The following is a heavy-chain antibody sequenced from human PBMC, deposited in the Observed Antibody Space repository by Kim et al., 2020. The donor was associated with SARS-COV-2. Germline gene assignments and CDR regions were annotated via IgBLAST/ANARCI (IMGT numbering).Heavy chain of an antibody. CDR3: ARGVRYSSGWYGGYFDY. J-gene: IGHJ4*02. CDR2: MNPNSGNK. D-gene: IGHD6-19*01. Sequence: ASVKVSCKASGYTFTSYDINWVRQATGQGLEWMGWMNPNSGNKGYAQKFQGRVTMTRNTSISTAYMELSSLRSEDTAAYYCARGVRYSSGWYGGYFDYWGQGTLVTVSS. V-gene: IGHV1-8*01. CDR1: GYTFTSYD.